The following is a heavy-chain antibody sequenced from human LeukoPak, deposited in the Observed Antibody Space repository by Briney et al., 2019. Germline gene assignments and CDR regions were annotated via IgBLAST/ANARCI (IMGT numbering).Heavy chain of an antibody. V-gene: IGHV4-59*13. CDR2: IYYSGST. CDR1: GGSISSYY. CDR3: AREASPYDILTGYYSRRYYFDY. J-gene: IGHJ4*02. D-gene: IGHD3-9*01. Sequence: PSETLSLTCTVSGGSISSYYWSWIRQPPVKGLEWIGYIYYSGSTNYNPSLKSRVTISVDTSKNQFSLKLSSVTAADTAVYYCAREASPYDILTGYYSRRYYFDYWGQGTLVTVSS.